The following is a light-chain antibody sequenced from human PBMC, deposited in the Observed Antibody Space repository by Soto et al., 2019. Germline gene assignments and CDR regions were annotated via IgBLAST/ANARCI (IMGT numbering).Light chain of an antibody. CDR1: SSDVGGYNY. Sequence: QSALTQPRSVSGSPGQSVTISCTGTSSDVGGYNYVSWYQQHPAKAPKVIIYDVSKRPSGVPDRFSGSKSGSTASLTISGLQAEDESDFYCSSFAGSSTLIFGGGTKLTVL. CDR3: SSFAGSSTLI. J-gene: IGLJ2*01. CDR2: DVS. V-gene: IGLV2-11*01.